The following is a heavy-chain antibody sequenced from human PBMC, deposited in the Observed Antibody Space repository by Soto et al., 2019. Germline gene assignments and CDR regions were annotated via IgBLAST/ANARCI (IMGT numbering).Heavy chain of an antibody. V-gene: IGHV3-30*03. CDR3: ATTITGTRSDLYYFDY. D-gene: IGHD1-20*01. CDR2: ISYDGSNK. J-gene: IGHJ4*02. CDR1: GFTFSSYG. Sequence: QVQLVESGGGVVQPGRSLRLSCAASGFTFSSYGMHWVRQAPGKGLEWVAVISYDGSNKYYADSVKGRFTISRDNSKNTLYLHMNSLGAEDTAVYYCATTITGTRSDLYYFDYWGQGTLVTVSS.